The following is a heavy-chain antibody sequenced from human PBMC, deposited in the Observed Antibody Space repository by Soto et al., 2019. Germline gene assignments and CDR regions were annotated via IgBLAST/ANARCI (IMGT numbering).Heavy chain of an antibody. V-gene: IGHV3-23*01. CDR3: ARSSTTVITEVLVY. CDR2: ISGNGGST. CDR1: GFPFSSCA. J-gene: IGHJ4*02. D-gene: IGHD4-17*01. Sequence: GGSLRLSCAASGFPFSSCAMGWVRQAPGKGLEWVSGISGNGGSTYYADSVKGRFTISRDNSKNTLYLQMNTLRAEDTAIYYCARSSTTVITEVLVYWGQGTLVTVSS.